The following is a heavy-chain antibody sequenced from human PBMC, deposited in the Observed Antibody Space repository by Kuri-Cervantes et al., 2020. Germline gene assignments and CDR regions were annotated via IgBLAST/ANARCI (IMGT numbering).Heavy chain of an antibody. V-gene: IGHV3-66*01. D-gene: IGHD5-12*01. Sequence: GGSLRLSCAASGFTFSSYSMNWVCQAPGKGLEWVSVIYSGGSTYYADSVKGRFTISRDNSKNTLYLQMNSLRAEDTAVYYCARGISGRDINQRYYYYGMDVWGQGTTVTVSS. J-gene: IGHJ6*02. CDR1: GFTFSSYS. CDR2: IYSGGST. CDR3: ARGISGRDINQRYYYYGMDV.